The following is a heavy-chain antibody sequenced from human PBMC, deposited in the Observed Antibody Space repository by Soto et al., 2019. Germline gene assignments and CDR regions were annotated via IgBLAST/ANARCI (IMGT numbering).Heavy chain of an antibody. V-gene: IGHV3-30-3*01. CDR2: ISYDGSNK. Sequence: QVQLVESGGGVVQPGRSLRLSCAASGFTFSSYAMHWVRQAPGKGLEWVAVISYDGSNKYYADSVKGRFTISRDNSKNMLYLQMNSLRAEDTSVYYCARGYSGSYYLIYGYYYGMDVWGQGTTVTVSS. J-gene: IGHJ6*02. D-gene: IGHD1-26*01. CDR1: GFTFSSYA. CDR3: ARGYSGSYYLIYGYYYGMDV.